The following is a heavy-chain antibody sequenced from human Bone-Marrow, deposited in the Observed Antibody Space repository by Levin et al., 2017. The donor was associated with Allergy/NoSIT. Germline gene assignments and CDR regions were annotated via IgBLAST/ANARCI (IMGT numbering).Heavy chain of an antibody. D-gene: IGHD6-13*01. Sequence: GASVKVSCKASGYTFSNYYMHWVRQAPGQGLEWMGIINPSGGRPTYAPRFQGRVTMTADTSTTTVYMELSSLRSEDTAVYYCARYLKPGAAVVHYYPAMDVWGQGTTVSVS. J-gene: IGHJ6*02. V-gene: IGHV1-46*01. CDR2: INPSGGRP. CDR3: ARYLKPGAAVVHYYPAMDV. CDR1: GYTFSNYY.